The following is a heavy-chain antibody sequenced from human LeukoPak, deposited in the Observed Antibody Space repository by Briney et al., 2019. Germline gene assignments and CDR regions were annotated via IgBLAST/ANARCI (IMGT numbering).Heavy chain of an antibody. CDR3: AKGSDYDYVWAAAAFDI. CDR1: GFTFDDYA. D-gene: IGHD3-16*01. CDR2: ISWNSGSI. Sequence: GGSLRLSCAASGFTFDDYAMHWVRQAPGKGLEWVSGISWNSGSIGYADSVKGRFTISRDNAKNSLYLQMNSLRAEDTALYYCAKGSDYDYVWAAAAFDIWGQGTMVTVSS. J-gene: IGHJ3*02. V-gene: IGHV3-9*01.